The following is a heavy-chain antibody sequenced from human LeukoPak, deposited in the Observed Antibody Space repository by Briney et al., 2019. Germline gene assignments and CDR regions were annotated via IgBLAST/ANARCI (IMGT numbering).Heavy chain of an antibody. CDR3: ARDMGPAGGIVLMVYAGGPYSSNFDY. CDR1: GYTFTGYC. V-gene: IGHV1-18*04. CDR2: ISAYNGNT. J-gene: IGHJ4*02. D-gene: IGHD2-8*01. Sequence: GASVKVSCKASGYTFTGYCMHWVRQAPGQGLEWMGWISAYNGNTNYAQKLQGRVTMTTDTSTSTAYMELRSLRSDDTAVYYCARDMGPAGGIVLMVYAGGPYSSNFDYWGQGTLVTVSS.